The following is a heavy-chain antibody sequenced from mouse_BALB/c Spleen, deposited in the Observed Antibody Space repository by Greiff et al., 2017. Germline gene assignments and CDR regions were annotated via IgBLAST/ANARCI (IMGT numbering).Heavy chain of an antibody. CDR3: ARDKGITTYYFDY. CDR2: IWAGGST. CDR1: GFSLTSYG. D-gene: IGHD1-1*01. V-gene: IGHV2-9*02. J-gene: IGHJ2*01. Sequence: VKVVESGPGLVAPSQSLSITCTVSGFSLTSYGVHWVRQPPGKGLEWLGVIWAGGSTNYNSALMSRLSISKDNSKSQVFLKMNSLQTDDTAMYYCARDKGITTYYFDYWGQGTTLTVSS.